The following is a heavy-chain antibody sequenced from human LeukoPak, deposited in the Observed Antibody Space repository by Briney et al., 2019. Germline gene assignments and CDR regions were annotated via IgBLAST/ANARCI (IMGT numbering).Heavy chain of an antibody. CDR2: IYYSGST. CDR3: ARGSNYGDYVGLVY. J-gene: IGHJ4*02. V-gene: IGHV4-59*12. CDR1: GGSISSYY. Sequence: NPSETLSLTCTVSGGSISSYYWSWIRQPPGKGLEWIGYIYYSGSTNYNPSLKSRVTMSVDTSKNQFSLRLSSVTAADTAVYYCARGSNYGDYVGLVYWGQGTLVTVSS. D-gene: IGHD4-17*01.